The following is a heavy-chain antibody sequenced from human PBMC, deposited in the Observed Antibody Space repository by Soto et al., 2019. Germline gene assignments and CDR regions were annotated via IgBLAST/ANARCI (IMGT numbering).Heavy chain of an antibody. CDR3: ARACSSNSCYDVFDY. V-gene: IGHV4-4*07. CDR1: GGSISSYY. Sequence: SETLSLTCTVSGGSISSYYWSWMRQPAGKGLELIGRIYTSGSTNYNPSLRSRVTMSVDTSKNQFSLKLSSVTAADTAVYYCARACSSNSCYDVFDYLGQGTLVTVSS. CDR2: IYTSGST. J-gene: IGHJ4*02. D-gene: IGHD2-2*01.